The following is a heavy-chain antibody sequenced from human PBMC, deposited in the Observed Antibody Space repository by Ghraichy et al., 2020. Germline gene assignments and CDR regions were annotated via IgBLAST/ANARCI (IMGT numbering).Heavy chain of an antibody. Sequence: GALNISCAASGFTFSSYAMSWVRQAPGKGLEWVSAISGSGGSTYYADSVKGRFTVSRDNSKNTLYLQINSLRAEDTAVYYCAKRGYYYDSSGYSVDYWGQGNLVTVSS. CDR2: ISGSGGST. CDR1: GFTFSSYA. V-gene: IGHV3-23*01. D-gene: IGHD3-22*01. J-gene: IGHJ4*02. CDR3: AKRGYYYDSSGYSVDY.